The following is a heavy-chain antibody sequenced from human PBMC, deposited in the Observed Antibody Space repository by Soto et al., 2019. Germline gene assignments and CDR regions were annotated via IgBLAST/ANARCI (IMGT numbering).Heavy chain of an antibody. CDR3: AREARDLYYYYYGMDV. V-gene: IGHV4-59*01. Sequence: SETLSLTCTVSGGSISSYYWSWIRQPPGKGLEWIGYIYYSGSTNYNPSLKSRATISVDTSKNQFSLKLSSVTAADTAVYYCAREARDLYYYYYGMDVWGQGTTVTVSS. J-gene: IGHJ6*02. CDR2: IYYSGST. CDR1: GGSISSYY.